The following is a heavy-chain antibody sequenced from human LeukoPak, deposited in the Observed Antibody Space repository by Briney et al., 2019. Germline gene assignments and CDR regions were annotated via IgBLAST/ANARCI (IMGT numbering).Heavy chain of an antibody. CDR1: GLTFSDSY. CDR3: ARVEYSSFLGWFDP. D-gene: IGHD2/OR15-2a*01. J-gene: IGHJ5*02. Sequence: GGSLRLSCEASGLTFSDSYMNWIRQAPGKGLEWISYINPSGSIIYYADSVKGRFTISRDNAKNSLYLQMNSLRAEDTALYYCARVEYSSFLGWFDPWGQGTLVSVSS. CDR2: INPSGSII. V-gene: IGHV3-11*01.